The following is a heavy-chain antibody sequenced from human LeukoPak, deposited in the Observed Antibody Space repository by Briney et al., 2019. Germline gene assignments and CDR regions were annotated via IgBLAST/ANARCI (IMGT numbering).Heavy chain of an antibody. Sequence: GGSLRLSCAASGFTFSSYNMNWVRQAPGKGLEWVSSISSRSSYIYYADSVKGRFTISRDNAKNSLYLQMNSLRAEDTAVYYCARPFGYFDWLLDYWGQGTLVTVSS. D-gene: IGHD3-9*01. CDR2: ISSRSSYI. CDR1: GFTFSSYN. V-gene: IGHV3-21*01. CDR3: ARPFGYFDWLLDY. J-gene: IGHJ4*02.